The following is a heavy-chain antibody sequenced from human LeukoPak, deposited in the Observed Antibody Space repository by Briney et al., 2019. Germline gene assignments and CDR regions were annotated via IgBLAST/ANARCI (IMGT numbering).Heavy chain of an antibody. J-gene: IGHJ4*02. CDR1: GFTFSSYE. V-gene: IGHV3-48*03. CDR3: ARGRAADQLLWYFDY. D-gene: IGHD2-2*01. CDR2: ISSSGSTR. Sequence: GGSLRLSCAASGFTFSSYEMNWVRQAPGKGLEWVSSISSSGSTRYYADSVKGRFTISRDNAKNSLYLQMNSLRADDTAVYYCARGRAADQLLWYFDYWGQGTLVTVSS.